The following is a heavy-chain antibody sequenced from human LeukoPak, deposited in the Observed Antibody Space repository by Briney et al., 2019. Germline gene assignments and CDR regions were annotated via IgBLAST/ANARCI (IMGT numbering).Heavy chain of an antibody. CDR2: ISGSGGST. D-gene: IGHD5-18*01. V-gene: IGHV3-23*01. CDR1: GFTFSSYA. Sequence: GGSLRLSCAASGFTFSSYAMSWVRQAPGKGLEWVSAISGSGGSTYYADSVKGRFTISRDNYKNTLYLQMNSLRAEDTAVYYCAKDLTWIQLWLPFDYWGQGTLVTVSS. J-gene: IGHJ4*02. CDR3: AKDLTWIQLWLPFDY.